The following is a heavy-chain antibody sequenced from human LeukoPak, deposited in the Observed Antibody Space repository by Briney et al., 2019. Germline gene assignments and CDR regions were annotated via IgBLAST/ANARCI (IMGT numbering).Heavy chain of an antibody. D-gene: IGHD5-24*01. J-gene: IGHJ4*02. CDR2: IYYSGST. V-gene: IGHV4-59*01. Sequence: SETLSLTCAVYGGSFSGYYWSWIRQPPGKGLEWIGYIYYSGSTNYNPSLKSRVTISVDTSKNQFSLKLSSVTAADTAVYYCARVRGEMATIFDYWGQGTLVTVSS. CDR1: GGSFSGYY. CDR3: ARVRGEMATIFDY.